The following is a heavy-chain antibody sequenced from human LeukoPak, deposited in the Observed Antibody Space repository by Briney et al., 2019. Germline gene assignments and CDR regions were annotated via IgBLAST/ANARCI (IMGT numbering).Heavy chain of an antibody. CDR1: GGSISSYY. J-gene: IGHJ4*02. V-gene: IGHV4-59*07. D-gene: IGHD3-3*01. Sequence: SDTLSLTCTVSGGSISSYYWSWLRQPPGKGLEWIGYIYYSGSTNYNPSLKSRVTISVDTSKNQFSLKLSSVTAADTAVYYCARGGRSGYYYLFDYWGQGTLVTVSS. CDR3: ARGGRSGYYYLFDY. CDR2: IYYSGST.